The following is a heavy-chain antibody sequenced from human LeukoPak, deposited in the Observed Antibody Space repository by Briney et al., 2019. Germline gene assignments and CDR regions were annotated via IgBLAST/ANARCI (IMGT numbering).Heavy chain of an antibody. V-gene: IGHV3-23*01. CDR1: GFTFSSYA. Sequence: GGSLRLSCAASGFTFSSYAMSWVRQAPGKGLEWVSAISGSGGSTYYADSVKGRFTISRDNSKNTLFLQMNSLRVEDSAVYYCATDREGDPSCYYLVGGQGTLITVSS. D-gene: IGHD3-22*01. CDR3: ATDREGDPSCYYLV. J-gene: IGHJ4*02. CDR2: ISGSGGST.